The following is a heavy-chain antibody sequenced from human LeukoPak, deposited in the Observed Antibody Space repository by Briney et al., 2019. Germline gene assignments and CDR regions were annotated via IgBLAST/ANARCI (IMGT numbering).Heavy chain of an antibody. J-gene: IGHJ4*02. CDR1: GGSISSGDYY. V-gene: IGHV4-30-4*01. CDR2: IYYSGST. CDR3: ARVLNYYDSSGYYSYYFDY. Sequence: SQTLSLTWTVSGGSISSGDYYWSWIRQHPGKGLEWIGYIYYSGSTYYNPSLKSRVTISVDTSKNQFSLKLSSVTAADTAVYYCARVLNYYDSSGYYSYYFDYWGQGTLVTVSS. D-gene: IGHD3-22*01.